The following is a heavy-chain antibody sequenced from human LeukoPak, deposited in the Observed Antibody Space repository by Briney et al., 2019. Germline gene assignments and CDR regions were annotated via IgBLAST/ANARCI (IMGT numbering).Heavy chain of an antibody. D-gene: IGHD3-3*01. CDR3: ARTHRFLEWPDY. CDR1: GGSISSYY. CDR2: IYYSGNT. V-gene: IGHV4-59*01. J-gene: IGHJ4*02. Sequence: PSETLSLTCTVSGGSISSYYWSWIRQSPGKGLEWIGYIYYSGNTNYNPSLKSRVTISVDTSKNQFSLKLSSVTAADTAVYYCARTHRFLEWPDYWGQGTLVTVSS.